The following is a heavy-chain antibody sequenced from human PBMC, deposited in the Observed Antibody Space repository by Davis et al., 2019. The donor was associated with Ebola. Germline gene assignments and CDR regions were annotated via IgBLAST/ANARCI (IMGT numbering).Heavy chain of an antibody. CDR2: ISGSGGST. V-gene: IGHV3-23*01. CDR3: AKFRSSSWYEGGYYYYGMDV. CDR1: GFTFSSYA. J-gene: IGHJ6*02. D-gene: IGHD6-13*01. Sequence: PGGSLRLSCAASGFTFSSYAMSWVRQAPGKGLEWVSAISGSGGSTYYADSVKGRFTISRDNSKNTLYLQMNSLRAEDTAVYYCAKFRSSSWYEGGYYYYGMDVWGQGTTVTVSS.